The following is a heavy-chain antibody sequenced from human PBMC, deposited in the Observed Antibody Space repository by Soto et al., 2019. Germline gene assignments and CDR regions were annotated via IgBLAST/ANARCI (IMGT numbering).Heavy chain of an antibody. CDR1: GDSISAYS. CDR2: IHYNGNT. CDR3: AREGNLGRWLQPLDF. Sequence: QVQLQVSAPGLVKPSETLSLTCTVSGDSISAYSWSWVRQPPGKGLEWIGNIHYNGNTKYNPSLKCPFTMSVDTPKNQFSLKLISVPAADTAKYFCAREGNLGRWLQPLDFWGQGTLVTVSS. D-gene: IGHD5-12*01. V-gene: IGHV4-59*01. J-gene: IGHJ4*02.